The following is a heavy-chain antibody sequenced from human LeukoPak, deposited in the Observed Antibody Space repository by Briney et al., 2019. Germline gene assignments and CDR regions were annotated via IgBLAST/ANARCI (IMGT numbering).Heavy chain of an antibody. J-gene: IGHJ4*02. CDR1: GFTFSSYS. CDR3: ARGGSGSYSIDY. CDR2: ISSSSSYI. V-gene: IGHV3-21*01. D-gene: IGHD1-26*01. Sequence: GGSLRLSCAASGFTFSSYSINWVRQAPGKGLEWVSSISSSSSYIYYADSVKGRFTISRDNAKNSLYLQMNSLRAEDTAVYYCARGGSGSYSIDYWGQGTLVTVSS.